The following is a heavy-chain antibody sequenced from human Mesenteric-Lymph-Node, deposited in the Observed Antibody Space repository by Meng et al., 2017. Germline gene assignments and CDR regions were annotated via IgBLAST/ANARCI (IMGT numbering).Heavy chain of an antibody. CDR1: GYTFTSYA. CDR3: ARGRLRLGELSLLSY. CDR2: INAGNGNT. J-gene: IGHJ4*02. V-gene: IGHV1-3*01. D-gene: IGHD3-16*02. Sequence: ASVKVSCKASGYTFTSYAMHWVRQAPGQRLEWMGWINAGNGNTKYSQKFQGRVTITRDTSASTAYMELSSLRSEDTAVYYCARGRLRLGELSLLSYWGQGTLVTVSS.